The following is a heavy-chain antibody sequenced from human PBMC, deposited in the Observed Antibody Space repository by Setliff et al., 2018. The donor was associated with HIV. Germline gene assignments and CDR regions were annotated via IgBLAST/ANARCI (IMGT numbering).Heavy chain of an antibody. CDR2: IASNTDGGTT. V-gene: IGHV3-15*04. CDR3: ARRVSGSYYPYFDY. J-gene: IGHJ4*02. CDR1: GFTFNSAW. Sequence: GGSLRLSCAVSGFTFNSAWMNWVRQAPGKGLEWVGRIASNTDGGTTDYAAPVNGRFIISRDDSRNTIYLQMNSLNIEDTAIYYCARRVSGSYYPYFDYWGQGTLVTVSS. D-gene: IGHD1-26*01.